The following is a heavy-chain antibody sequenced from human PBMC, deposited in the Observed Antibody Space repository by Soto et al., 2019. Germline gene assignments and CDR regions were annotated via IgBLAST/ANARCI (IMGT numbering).Heavy chain of an antibody. CDR1: GGSFSGYY. Sequence: SETLSLTCAVYGGSFSGYYWSWIRQPPGKGLEWIGEINHSGSTNYNPSLKSRVTISVDTSKNQFSLKLSSVTAADTAAYYCARYNRWQLVHDYWGQGTLVTVSS. J-gene: IGHJ4*02. CDR3: ARYNRWQLVHDY. V-gene: IGHV4-34*01. CDR2: INHSGST. D-gene: IGHD6-6*01.